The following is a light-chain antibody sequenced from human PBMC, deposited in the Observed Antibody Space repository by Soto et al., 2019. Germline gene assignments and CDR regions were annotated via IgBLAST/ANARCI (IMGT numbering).Light chain of an antibody. V-gene: IGLV2-14*01. CDR2: DVS. J-gene: IGLJ1*01. CDR1: SSDVGGYNY. CDR3: SSYTSSSTLLYV. Sequence: SVLTQPASVSGSPGQSITISCTGTSSDVGGYNYVSWYQQHPGKAPTLMIYDVSNRPSGVSNRFSGSKSGNTASLTIPGLQAEDEADYYCSSYTSSSTLLYVFGTGTKVTVL.